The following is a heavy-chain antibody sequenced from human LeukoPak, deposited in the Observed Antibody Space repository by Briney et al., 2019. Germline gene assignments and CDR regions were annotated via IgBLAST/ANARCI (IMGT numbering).Heavy chain of an antibody. J-gene: IGHJ4*02. CDR3: ARHPRGGAARRFDY. CDR1: GYSISSGYY. D-gene: IGHD6-6*01. CDR2: IYHSGST. V-gene: IGHV4-38-2*01. Sequence: SETLSLTCAVSGYSISSGYYWVWIRQPPGKGLEWIGSIYHSGSTYYNPSLKSRVTISVDTSKNQFSLKLSSVTAADTAVYYCARHPRGGAARRFDYWGQGTLVTVSS.